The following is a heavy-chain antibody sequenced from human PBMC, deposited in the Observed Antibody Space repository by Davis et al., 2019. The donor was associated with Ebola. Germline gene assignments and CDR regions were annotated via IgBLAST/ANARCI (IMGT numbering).Heavy chain of an antibody. CDR2: ISGSGGTT. J-gene: IGHJ5*02. V-gene: IGHV3-23*01. CDR3: VTVGQGGS. D-gene: IGHD4-11*01. Sequence: GESLKISCAASGFTFDSYTLNWVRQAPGKGLEWVSGISGSGGTTYYADSMKGRFTISRDNSKNTLYVQMNSLTAGDTAMYYCVTVGQGGSWGQGTLVTVSP. CDR1: GFTFDSYT.